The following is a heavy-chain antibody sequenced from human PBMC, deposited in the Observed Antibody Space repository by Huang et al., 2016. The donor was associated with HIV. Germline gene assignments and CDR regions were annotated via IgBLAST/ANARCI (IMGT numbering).Heavy chain of an antibody. CDR2: INNSGST. CDR1: GGSFSGYY. V-gene: IGHV4-34*01. J-gene: IGHJ3*02. CDR3: ARERMMSWLDDHDAFDI. D-gene: IGHD1-1*01. Sequence: QVQLQQWGAGLLKPSETLSLTCAVYGGSFSGYYWSWIRQSPGKGLELIGEINNSGSTNYDPSLKSRLTRSVDTSKNQFSLKLSSVTAADTAVYYCARERMMSWLDDHDAFDIWGQGTMVTVSS.